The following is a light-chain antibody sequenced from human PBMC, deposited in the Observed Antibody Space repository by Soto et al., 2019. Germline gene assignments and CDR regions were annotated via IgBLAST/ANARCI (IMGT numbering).Light chain of an antibody. J-gene: IGKJ1*01. CDR1: QSVSSSY. Sequence: EIVLTQSPGTLSLSPGERATLSCRASQSVSSSYLAWYQQKPGQAPRLIIYGASSRATGIPDRFSGSGSGTDFTLTISRLEPEDFAVYYWQQYGSSPWTFGQGTKVEIK. CDR2: GAS. V-gene: IGKV3-20*01. CDR3: QQYGSSPWT.